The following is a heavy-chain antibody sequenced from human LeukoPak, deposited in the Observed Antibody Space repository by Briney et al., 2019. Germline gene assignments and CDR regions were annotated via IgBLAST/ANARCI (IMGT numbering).Heavy chain of an antibody. V-gene: IGHV3-53*04. Sequence: GGSLRLCCAASGFTVSRNYMNWVRQAPGKGLEWVSLLSSTGNTSYADSVKGRFTISRHNSKNTLYLQVNSLRPEDTAMYYCARWRPIDAFDIWGQGTMVIVSS. J-gene: IGHJ3*02. CDR2: LSSTGNT. D-gene: IGHD3-3*01. CDR1: GFTVSRNY. CDR3: ARWRPIDAFDI.